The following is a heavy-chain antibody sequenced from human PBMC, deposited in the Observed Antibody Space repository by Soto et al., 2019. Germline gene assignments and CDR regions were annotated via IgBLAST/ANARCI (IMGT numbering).Heavy chain of an antibody. D-gene: IGHD3-22*01. V-gene: IGHV3-21*01. CDR1: GFTFSSYS. Sequence: EVQLVESGGGLVKPGGSLRLSCAASGFTFSSYSMNWVHQAPGKGLEWVSSISSSGSYIYYADSVKGRFTLSRDNAKNSLYLQMNSLRAEDTAVYYCARDGSYDSSGYYFDYWGQGTLVTVSS. CDR3: ARDGSYDSSGYYFDY. CDR2: ISSSGSYI. J-gene: IGHJ4*02.